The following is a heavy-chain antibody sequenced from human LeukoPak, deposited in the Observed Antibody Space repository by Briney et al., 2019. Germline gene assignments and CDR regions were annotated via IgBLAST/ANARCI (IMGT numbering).Heavy chain of an antibody. J-gene: IGHJ4*02. CDR3: ARDGVVGATKWGHFDF. V-gene: IGHV3-21*01. D-gene: IGHD1-26*01. CDR2: ITTGSSYI. Sequence: GGSLTLSCAASGLTLNYYSMDWVRQAPGKGLEWVASITTGSSYIYYADSVRGRFTISRGNAKNSLYLQMSSLRAEDTAVYYCARDGVVGATKWGHFDFWGQGTRVTVSS. CDR1: GLTLNYYS.